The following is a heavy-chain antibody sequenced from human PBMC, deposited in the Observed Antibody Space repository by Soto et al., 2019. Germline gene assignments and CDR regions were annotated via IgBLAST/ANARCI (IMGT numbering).Heavy chain of an antibody. CDR3: AKDEVGAIYYYYSGMDV. D-gene: IGHD1-26*01. Sequence: EVQLLESGGGLVQPGGSLRLSCAASGFTFSSYAMSWVRQAPGKGLEWVSAISGSGGSTYYADSVKGRFTISRDNSKNTLYLQMNSLRADDTAVYYCAKDEVGAIYYYYSGMDVWGQGTTVTASS. CDR1: GFTFSSYA. CDR2: ISGSGGST. V-gene: IGHV3-23*01. J-gene: IGHJ6*02.